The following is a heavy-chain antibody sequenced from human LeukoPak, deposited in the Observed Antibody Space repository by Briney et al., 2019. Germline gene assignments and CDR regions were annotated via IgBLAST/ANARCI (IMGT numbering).Heavy chain of an antibody. V-gene: IGHV3-21*01. CDR3: ARAKVGARDYFDY. D-gene: IGHD1-26*01. J-gene: IGHJ4*02. Sequence: GGSLRLSCAASGFTFSSYSMIWVRQAPGRGLEWVSSISSSSSYIYYVDSVKGRFTTSRDNVENSLYLQMNSLRAEDTAVYYCARAKVGARDYFDYWGQGTQVTVSS. CDR2: ISSSSSYI. CDR1: GFTFSSYS.